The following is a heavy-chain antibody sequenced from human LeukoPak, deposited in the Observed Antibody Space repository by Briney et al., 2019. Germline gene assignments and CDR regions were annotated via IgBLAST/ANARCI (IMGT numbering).Heavy chain of an antibody. J-gene: IGHJ3*02. Sequence: EASVKVSCKASGGTFSSYAISWVRQAPGQGLEWMGGIIPIFGTANYAQKFQGRVTITADESTSTAYMELSSLRSDDTAVYYCARGALLNSAAFDIWGQGTMVTVSS. V-gene: IGHV1-69*01. D-gene: IGHD4-23*01. CDR1: GGTFSSYA. CDR2: IIPIFGTA. CDR3: ARGALLNSAAFDI.